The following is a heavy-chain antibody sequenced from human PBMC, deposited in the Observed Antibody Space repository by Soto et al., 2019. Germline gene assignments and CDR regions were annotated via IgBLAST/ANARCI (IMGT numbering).Heavy chain of an antibody. D-gene: IGHD2-2*01. V-gene: IGHV4-59*01. CDR3: ARDGSGAMVGDYYMDV. CDR2: IYYSGST. J-gene: IGHJ6*03. CDR1: GGSISSYY. Sequence: PSETLSLTCTVSGGSISSYYWSWIRQPPGKGLEWIGYIYYSGSTNYNPSLKSRVTISVDTSKNQFSLKLSSVTAADTAVYYCARDGSGAMVGDYYMDVWGKGTTVTVSS.